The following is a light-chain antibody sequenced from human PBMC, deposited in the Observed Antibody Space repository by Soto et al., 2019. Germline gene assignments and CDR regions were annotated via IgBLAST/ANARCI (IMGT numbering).Light chain of an antibody. CDR2: EVT. CDR1: SGNIGGQNS. CDR3: ASNTPSWV. Sequence: QSVLTQPASVSGSPGQTISISCIGTSGNIGGQNSVSWYQQYPGKAPKLIIYEVTKRPSGISNRFSGSKSANTASLTISGLQADDEAAYYCASNTPSWVFGGGTKVTVL. J-gene: IGLJ3*02. V-gene: IGLV2-14*01.